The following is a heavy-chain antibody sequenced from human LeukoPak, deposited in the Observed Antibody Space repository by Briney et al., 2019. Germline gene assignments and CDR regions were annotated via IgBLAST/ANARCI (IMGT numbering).Heavy chain of an antibody. J-gene: IGHJ5*02. D-gene: IGHD6-13*01. CDR3: ARDSPYSSSWHWFDP. CDR2: INPNSGGT. V-gene: IGHV1-2*02. CDR1: GYTFTGYY. Sequence: ASVKVSCKASGYTFTGYYMHWVRQAPGQGLEWMGWINPNSGGTNYAQKFQGRVSMTRDTSISTAYMELSRLRSDDTAVYYCARDSPYSSSWHWFDPWGQGTLVTVSS.